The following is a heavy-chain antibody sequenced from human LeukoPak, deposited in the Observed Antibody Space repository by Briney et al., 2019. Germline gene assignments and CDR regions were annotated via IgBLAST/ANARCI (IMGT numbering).Heavy chain of an antibody. Sequence: GGSLRLSCAASGFTFNNYAMSWVRQAPGKGLEWVSAISGSGGTYYADSVKGRFIISRDNSKNTLYLQMNSLRAEDTAIYYCAKPPSGGNFEYWAQGTLVTVSS. J-gene: IGHJ4*02. D-gene: IGHD3-10*01. CDR1: GFTFNNYA. CDR3: AKPPSGGNFEY. CDR2: ISGSGGT. V-gene: IGHV3-23*01.